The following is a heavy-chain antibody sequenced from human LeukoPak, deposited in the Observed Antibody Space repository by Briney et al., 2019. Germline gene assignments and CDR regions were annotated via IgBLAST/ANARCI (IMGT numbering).Heavy chain of an antibody. J-gene: IGHJ4*02. CDR3: VKDLGYSGYAFDY. CDR1: GFTFSSYA. V-gene: IGHV3-64D*06. D-gene: IGHD5-12*01. Sequence: GGSLRLSCSASGFTFSSYAMHWVRQAPGKGLEYVSAISSNGGGTYYADSVKGRFTISRDNSKNTLYLQMSSLRAEDTAVYYCVKDLGYSGYAFDYWGQGTLVTVSS. CDR2: ISSNGGGT.